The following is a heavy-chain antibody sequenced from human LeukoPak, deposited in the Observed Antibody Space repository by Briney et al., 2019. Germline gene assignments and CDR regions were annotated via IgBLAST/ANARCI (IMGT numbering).Heavy chain of an antibody. V-gene: IGHV3-23*01. J-gene: IGHJ4*02. CDR2: ISGSGGST. D-gene: IGHD3-10*01. CDR3: AVLWVSPLLWFGDEFDY. Sequence: PGGSLRLSCAASGFTFSSYAMSWVRQAPGKGLEWVSAISGSGGSTYYADSVKGRFTISRDNSKNTLYLQMNSLRAEDTAVYYCAVLWVSPLLWFGDEFDYWGQGTLVTVSS. CDR1: GFTFSSYA.